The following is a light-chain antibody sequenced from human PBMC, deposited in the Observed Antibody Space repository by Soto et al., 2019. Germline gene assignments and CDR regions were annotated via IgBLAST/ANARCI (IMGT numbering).Light chain of an antibody. CDR3: KSYAGSKTYV. CDR2: EVV. CDR1: KSDIGVYDF. Sequence: WSPGQSVTISCTGTKSDIGVYDFVSWYQHHPGKAPRLIIYEVVQRPSGVPDRFSGSKSGNTASLTVSGLQAADEADYSCKSYAGSKTYVFGSGTKVTVL. J-gene: IGLJ1*01. V-gene: IGLV2-8*01.